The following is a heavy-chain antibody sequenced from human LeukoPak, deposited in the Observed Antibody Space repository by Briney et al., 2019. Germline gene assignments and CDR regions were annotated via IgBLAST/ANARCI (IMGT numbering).Heavy chain of an antibody. J-gene: IGHJ4*02. CDR1: GYTFSSYD. CDR3: ARVYYDSSGYYVPADY. D-gene: IGHD3-22*01. CDR2: ISGHNDNI. V-gene: IGHV1-18*01. Sequence: ASVKVSCKASGYTFSSYDISWVRQAPGQGLEWKGWISGHNDNINYAQKVQGRVTMTTDTSTNTAYMELRSLRPDDTAVYYCARVYYDSSGYYVPADYWGQGTLVTVSS.